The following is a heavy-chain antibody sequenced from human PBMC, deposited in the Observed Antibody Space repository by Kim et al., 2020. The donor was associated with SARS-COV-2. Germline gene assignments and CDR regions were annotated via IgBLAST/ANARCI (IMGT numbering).Heavy chain of an antibody. CDR1: GFIFRNFG. Sequence: GGSLRLSCAASGFIFRNFGMHWVRQAPGKGLEWVAFISNDGPTAIYANSVRGRFTISRDYSENKLYLQMDSLSAGDTAVYYCARPSSSHFDFWDQGTLVTVSS. V-gene: IGHV3-33*05. D-gene: IGHD3-10*01. J-gene: IGHJ4*02. CDR2: ISNDGPTA. CDR3: ARPSSSHFDF.